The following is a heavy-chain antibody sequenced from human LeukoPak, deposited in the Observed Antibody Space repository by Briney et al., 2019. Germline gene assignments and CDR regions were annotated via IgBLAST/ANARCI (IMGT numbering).Heavy chain of an antibody. D-gene: IGHD3-9*01. CDR1: GGSLSNDQW. V-gene: IGHV4-4*02. J-gene: IGHJ4*02. CDR3: ARAGVWLPAV. Sequence: SGTLSLTCAVSGGSLSNDQWWSWVRQPPGKGLEWIGEINHSGSANYNPSLRGRVAISIEKSKDQFSLKLSSVTAADTAIYYCARAGVWLPAVWGQGALVTVSS. CDR2: INHSGSA.